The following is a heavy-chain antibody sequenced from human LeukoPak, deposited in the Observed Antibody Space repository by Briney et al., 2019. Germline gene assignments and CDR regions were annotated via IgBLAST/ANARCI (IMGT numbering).Heavy chain of an antibody. CDR3: ATTGGQEDYGDYVGVDY. J-gene: IGHJ4*02. CDR1: GGSISSSSYY. D-gene: IGHD4-17*01. CDR2: IYYSGST. V-gene: IGHV4-39*01. Sequence: PSETLSLTCTVSGGSISSSSYYWGWIRQPPGKGLEWIGSIYYSGSTYYNPSLKSRVTISVDTSKNQFSLKLSSVTAADTAVYYCATTGGQEDYGDYVGVDYWGQGTLVTVSS.